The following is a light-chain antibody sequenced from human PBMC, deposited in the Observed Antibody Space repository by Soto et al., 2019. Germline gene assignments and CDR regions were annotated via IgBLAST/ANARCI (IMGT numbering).Light chain of an antibody. CDR2: KAS. V-gene: IGKV1-5*03. CDR3: QQYNMYAYT. CDR1: QSINSW. Sequence: DIQMTQSPSTLSASVGDRVTITCRASQSINSWLAWYQQKPGKAPKLLIYKASSLESGVPSRFSGSGSGTEFTLTISSLQPDDFATYYCQQYNMYAYTFGQGTKLEIK. J-gene: IGKJ2*01.